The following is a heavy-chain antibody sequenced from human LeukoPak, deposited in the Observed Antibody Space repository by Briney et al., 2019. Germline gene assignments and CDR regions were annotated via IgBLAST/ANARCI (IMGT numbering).Heavy chain of an antibody. V-gene: IGHV5-51*01. CDR1: GYSFTDYW. CDR3: AIHDCGDMTGY. Sequence: GESLKISCQASGYSFTDYWIGWVRQVPGGGLDWMGTVYPGDSTTRYGPSFQGHVTISADESTTTAYLQWTTLQASDTAIYYCAIHDCGDMTGYWGQGTLVTVSS. CDR2: VYPGDSTT. J-gene: IGHJ4*02. D-gene: IGHD4-17*01.